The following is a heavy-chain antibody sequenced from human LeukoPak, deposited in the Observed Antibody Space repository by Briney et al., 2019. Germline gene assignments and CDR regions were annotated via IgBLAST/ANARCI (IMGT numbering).Heavy chain of an antibody. CDR2: IKQDGSEK. J-gene: IGHJ4*02. V-gene: IGHV3-7*01. CDR1: GFTFSSYW. Sequence: PGGSLRLSCAASGFTFSSYWMSWVRQAPGEGLEWVANIKQDGSEKYYVDSVKGRFTISRDNAKNSLYLQMNSLRAEDTAVYYCARENYDYVWGSYRRFDYWGQGTLVTVSS. D-gene: IGHD3-16*02. CDR3: ARENYDYVWGSYRRFDY.